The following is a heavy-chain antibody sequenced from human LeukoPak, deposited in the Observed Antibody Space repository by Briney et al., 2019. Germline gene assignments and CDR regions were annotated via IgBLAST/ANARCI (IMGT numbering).Heavy chain of an antibody. Sequence: GGSLRLSCAASGFTFSSYAMSWVRQAPGKGLEWVSVISGSGGSTYYADSVKGRFTISRDNSKNTLYLQMNSLRAEDTAVYYCAKEIYGDSTGGRFQHWGQGTLVTVSS. J-gene: IGHJ1*01. D-gene: IGHD4-17*01. CDR3: AKEIYGDSTGGRFQH. CDR1: GFTFSSYA. V-gene: IGHV3-23*01. CDR2: ISGSGGST.